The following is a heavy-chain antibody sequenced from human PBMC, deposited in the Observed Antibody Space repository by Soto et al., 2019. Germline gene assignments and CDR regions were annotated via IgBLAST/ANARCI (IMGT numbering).Heavy chain of an antibody. CDR1: GGSISSGGYY. CDR3: ARRDYYGSGSYYNVDY. V-gene: IGHV4-30-4*08. J-gene: IGHJ4*02. Sequence: SETLSLTCTVSGGSISSGGYYWSWIRQHPGKGLEWIGYIYYSGSTYYNPSLKSRVTISVDTSKNQFSLKLSSVTAADTAVYYCARRDYYGSGSYYNVDYWGQGTLVTVSS. D-gene: IGHD3-10*01. CDR2: IYYSGST.